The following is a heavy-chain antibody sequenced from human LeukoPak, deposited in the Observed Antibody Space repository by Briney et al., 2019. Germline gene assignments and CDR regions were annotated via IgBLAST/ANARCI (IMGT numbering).Heavy chain of an antibody. CDR2: TSYNGNNK. CDR3: AKGDNYYDSSGYYHVRALFDY. J-gene: IGHJ4*02. CDR1: GFTFSSYG. D-gene: IGHD3-22*01. V-gene: IGHV3-30*19. Sequence: GRSLTPSCAASGFTFSSYGMHWVRQAPGKGLEWVAGTSYNGNNKYYADSVKGRFSISRDNSKNTLYLQMNSLRAEDTAVYYCAKGDNYYDSSGYYHVRALFDYWGQGAMVTVSS.